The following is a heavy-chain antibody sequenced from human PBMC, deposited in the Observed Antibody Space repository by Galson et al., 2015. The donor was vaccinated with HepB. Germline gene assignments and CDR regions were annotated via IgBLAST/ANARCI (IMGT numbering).Heavy chain of an antibody. D-gene: IGHD4-17*01. V-gene: IGHV1-69*13. CDR1: GHILTELS. J-gene: IGHJ4*02. Sequence: VKVSCKVSGHILTELSMHWARQAPGKGPEWMGGIIPIFGTANYAQKFQVRVTITADESTRTAYMELSSLTSEDTSVYYCAREYAGRRTVPTWYFDYWGQGTLVTVSS. CDR2: IIPIFGTA. CDR3: AREYAGRRTVPTWYFDY.